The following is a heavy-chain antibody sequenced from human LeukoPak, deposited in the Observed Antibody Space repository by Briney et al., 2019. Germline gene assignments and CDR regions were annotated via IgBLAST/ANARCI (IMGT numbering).Heavy chain of an antibody. CDR3: VRGAGPGTPFD. V-gene: IGHV3-74*01. D-gene: IGHD1-1*01. Sequence: EGSLRLSCAASGFTFSLSWMHWVRQAPGKGLEWVSSINHDARSRTYADSMKGRLTISRDNAKNTLFLQMNSLRVEDTAIYSCVRGAGPGTPFDWGQGILVTVSS. CDR1: GFTFSLSW. J-gene: IGHJ1*01. CDR2: INHDARSR.